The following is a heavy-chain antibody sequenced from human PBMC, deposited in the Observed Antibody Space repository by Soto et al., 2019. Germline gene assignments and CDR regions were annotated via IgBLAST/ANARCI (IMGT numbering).Heavy chain of an antibody. CDR3: AKRKYCSSTTGFDY. Sequence: EVQLVESGGALVQPGGSLRLSCEASGFTVSISYMSWVRQVPGKGLEWASIMYSGGNTYYAASVKGRFTISRDNSKNTLYLQMSSLRAEDTAVYYCAKRKYCSSTTGFDYWGQGTLVTVSS. D-gene: IGHD2-2*01. CDR2: MYSGGNT. CDR1: GFTVSISY. V-gene: IGHV3-66*01. J-gene: IGHJ4*02.